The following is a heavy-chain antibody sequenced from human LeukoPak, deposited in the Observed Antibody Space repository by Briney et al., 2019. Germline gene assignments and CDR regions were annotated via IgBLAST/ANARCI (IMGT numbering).Heavy chain of an antibody. CDR3: ARGKPDYDFWSGYYYFDY. CDR2: IYYSGST. J-gene: IGHJ4*02. V-gene: IGHV4-59*01. D-gene: IGHD3-3*01. Sequence: PSETLSLTCTVSGGSSSSYYWSWIRQPPGKGLEWIGYIYYSGSTNYNPSLKSRVTISVDTSKNQFSLKLSSVTAADTAVYYCARGKPDYDFWSGYYYFDYWGQGTLVTVSS. CDR1: GGSSSSYY.